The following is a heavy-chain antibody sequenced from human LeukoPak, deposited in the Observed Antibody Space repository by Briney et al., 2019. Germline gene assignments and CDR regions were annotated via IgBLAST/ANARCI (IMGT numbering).Heavy chain of an antibody. CDR1: GFTFSSYS. J-gene: IGHJ3*02. CDR2: ISSSSSYI. V-gene: IGHV3-21*04. D-gene: IGHD2-2*01. Sequence: PGGSLRLSCAASGFTFSSYSMNWVRQAPGKGLEWVSSISSSSSYIYYADSVKGRFTISRDNSKNSLYLQMNSLRTADTALYYCAKLPYCSSTSCFGGGENIDIWGQGTMVTVSS. CDR3: AKLPYCSSTSCFGGGENIDI.